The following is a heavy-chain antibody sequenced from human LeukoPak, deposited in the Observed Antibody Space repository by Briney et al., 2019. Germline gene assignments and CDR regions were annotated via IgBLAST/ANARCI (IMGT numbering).Heavy chain of an antibody. J-gene: IGHJ5*02. CDR1: GGSISSGGYY. CDR3: AREVGIAARDNWFDP. V-gene: IGHV4-31*03. CDR2: IYYSGST. Sequence: SQALSLTCTVSGGSISSGGYYWSWIRQHPGKGLEWIGYIYYSGSTYYNPSLKSRVTISVDTSKNQFSLKLSSVTAADTAVYYCAREVGIAARDNWFDPWGQGTLVTVSS. D-gene: IGHD6-6*01.